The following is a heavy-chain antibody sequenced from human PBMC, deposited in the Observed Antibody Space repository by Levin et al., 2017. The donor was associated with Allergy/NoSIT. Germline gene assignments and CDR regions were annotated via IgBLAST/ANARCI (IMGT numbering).Heavy chain of an antibody. Sequence: PGESLKISCAASGFTVSSNYMSWVRQAPGKGLEWVSVIYSGGSTYYADSVKGRFTISRDNSKNTLYLQMNSLRAEDTAVYYCASQFIAAMTDAFDIWGQGTMVTVSS. CDR3: ASQFIAAMTDAFDI. D-gene: IGHD6-13*01. V-gene: IGHV3-53*01. J-gene: IGHJ3*02. CDR2: IYSGGST. CDR1: GFTVSSNY.